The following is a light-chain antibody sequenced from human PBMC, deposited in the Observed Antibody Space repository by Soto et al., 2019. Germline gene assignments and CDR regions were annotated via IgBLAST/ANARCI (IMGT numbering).Light chain of an antibody. CDR1: SSDVGGYNY. CDR2: EVS. J-gene: IGLJ2*01. V-gene: IGLV2-14*01. Sequence: QSVLTQPASVSGSPGQSITISCTGTSSDVGGYNYVSWYQQHPGKAPKLMIYEVSNRPSGVSNRFSGSKSGNTASLTISGLQAEDEADYYCSSYTSNSTLVFGGGTKLTGL. CDR3: SSYTSNSTLV.